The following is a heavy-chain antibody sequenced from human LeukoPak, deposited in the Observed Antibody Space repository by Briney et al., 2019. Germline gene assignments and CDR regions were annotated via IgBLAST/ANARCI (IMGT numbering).Heavy chain of an antibody. J-gene: IGHJ6*02. Sequence: SETLSLTCTVSGGSISSGGYYWSWTRQHPGKGLEWIGYIYYSGSTYYNPSLKSRVTISVDTSKNQFSLKLSSVTAADTAVYYCARAPLWFGELLAYGMDVWGQGTTVTVSS. CDR3: ARAPLWFGELLAYGMDV. D-gene: IGHD3-10*01. V-gene: IGHV4-31*03. CDR1: GGSISSGGYY. CDR2: IYYSGST.